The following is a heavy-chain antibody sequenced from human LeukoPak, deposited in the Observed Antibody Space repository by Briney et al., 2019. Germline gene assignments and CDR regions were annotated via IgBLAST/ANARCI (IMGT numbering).Heavy chain of an antibody. CDR2: IYYIGST. V-gene: IGHV4-59*01. D-gene: IGHD6-13*01. Sequence: SETLSLTCDVSGASIRSYYWNWIRQPPGKGLEWIGYIYYIGSTNYNPSLKSRVTISVDTSKNQFSLKLSSVTAADTAVYYCARLRGSSLDAFDIWGQGTMVTVSS. CDR3: ARLRGSSLDAFDI. J-gene: IGHJ3*02. CDR1: GASIRSYY.